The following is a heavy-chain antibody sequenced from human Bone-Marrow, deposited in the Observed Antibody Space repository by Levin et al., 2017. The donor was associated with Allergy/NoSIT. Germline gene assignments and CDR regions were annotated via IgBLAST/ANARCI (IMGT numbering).Heavy chain of an antibody. CDR1: GGSISSGGYY. CDR2: IYHSGRT. CDR3: ARAANYYDSRGYRAPLHDGMDV. J-gene: IGHJ6*02. V-gene: IGHV4-31*03. Sequence: SETLSLTCTVSGGSISSGGYYWSWIRQHPGKGLEWIGYIYHSGRTYYSPSLKSRVTMSVDTSKRQFSLKLSSVTAADTAVDYCARAANYYDSRGYRAPLHDGMDVWGQGTTVTVSS. D-gene: IGHD3-22*01.